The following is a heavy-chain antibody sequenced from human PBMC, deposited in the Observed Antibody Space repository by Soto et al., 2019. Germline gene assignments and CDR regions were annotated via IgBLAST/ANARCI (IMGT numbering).Heavy chain of an antibody. CDR1: GGSFSGYY. Sequence: PSETLSLTCAVYGGSFSGYYWSWIRQPPGKGLEWIGEINHSGSTNYNPSLKSRVTISVDTSKNQFSLKLSSVTAADTAVYYCARRGRIAAAGFDYWGQATLVTVSS. J-gene: IGHJ4*02. CDR2: INHSGST. CDR3: ARRGRIAAAGFDY. D-gene: IGHD6-13*01. V-gene: IGHV4-34*01.